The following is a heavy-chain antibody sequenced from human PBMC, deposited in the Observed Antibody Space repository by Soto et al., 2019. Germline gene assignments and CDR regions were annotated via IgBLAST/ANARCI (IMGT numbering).Heavy chain of an antibody. J-gene: IGHJ4*02. Sequence: GASVKVSCKASGYTFTSYGISWVRQAPGQGLEWMGWISAYNGNTNYAQKLQGRVTMTTDTSTSTAYMELRSLRSDDTAVYYCARDTYYDSSGTFDYWGQGTLVTVSS. V-gene: IGHV1-18*01. CDR1: GYTFTSYG. CDR3: ARDTYYDSSGTFDY. CDR2: ISAYNGNT. D-gene: IGHD3-22*01.